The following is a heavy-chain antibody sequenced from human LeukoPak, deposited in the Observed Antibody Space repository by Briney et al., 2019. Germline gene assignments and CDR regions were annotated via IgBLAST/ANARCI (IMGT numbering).Heavy chain of an antibody. D-gene: IGHD3-22*01. J-gene: IGHJ4*02. Sequence: PGGSLRLSCAASGFTFSTYSMNWVRQAPGKGLEWVSSISSGSSFIYYADSVKGRFTISRDNAKNSLFLQMNSLRAEDTAVYYCARESSGYLYWGQGTLVTVSS. CDR3: ARESSGYLY. CDR2: ISSGSSFI. CDR1: GFTFSTYS. V-gene: IGHV3-21*01.